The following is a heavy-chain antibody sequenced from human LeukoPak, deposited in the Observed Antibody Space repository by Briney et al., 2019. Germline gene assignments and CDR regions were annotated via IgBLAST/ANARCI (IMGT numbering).Heavy chain of an antibody. V-gene: IGHV1-46*01. CDR1: GGTFSSYA. CDR3: ARAALVGATYFFDH. D-gene: IGHD1-26*01. CDR2: INPSGGST. J-gene: IGHJ4*02. Sequence: ASVKVSCKASGGTFSSYAISWVRQAPGQGLEWMGIINPSGGSTNYAQNFQGRVTMTRDTSTSIVYMELSNLRSEDTAVYYCARAALVGATYFFDHWGRGTLVTVSS.